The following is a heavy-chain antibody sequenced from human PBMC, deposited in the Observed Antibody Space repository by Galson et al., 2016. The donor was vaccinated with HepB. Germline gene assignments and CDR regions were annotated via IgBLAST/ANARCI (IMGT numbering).Heavy chain of an antibody. CDR2: ISAYPGNT. CDR3: ARDWNHVNFDI. J-gene: IGHJ3*02. V-gene: IGHV1-18*01. D-gene: IGHD1-14*01. Sequence: SVKVSCKASGYTFTSYGISWVRQAPGQGLQCMGGISAYPGNTNYAQNRQGRVTMTTDTSTSTAYMALRSLGSDDTAVYYTARDWNHVNFDIWGQGTMVTVSS. CDR1: GYTFTSYG.